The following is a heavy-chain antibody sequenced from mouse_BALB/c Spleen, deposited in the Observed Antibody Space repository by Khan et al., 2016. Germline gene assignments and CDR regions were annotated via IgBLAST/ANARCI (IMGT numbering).Heavy chain of an antibody. CDR2: IHYSGST. J-gene: IGHJ4*01. CDR3: ARYGYYAIDY. CDR1: GYSITSGYS. D-gene: IGHD1-1*02. Sequence: EVQLQESGPDLVKPSQSLSLTCTVTGYSITSGYSWHWIRQFPGNKLEWMGYIHYSGSTNYNTYLKSRISITRDTSKNQYYLKMNSVTTEDTASYYCARYGYYAIDYCDHGTSVTFSS. V-gene: IGHV3-1*02.